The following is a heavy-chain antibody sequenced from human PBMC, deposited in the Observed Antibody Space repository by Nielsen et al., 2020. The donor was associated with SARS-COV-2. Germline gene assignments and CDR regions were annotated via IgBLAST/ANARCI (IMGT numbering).Heavy chain of an antibody. CDR1: GHTFIGYY. CDR2: INPNSGGT. CDR3: ARARATIFGLVMSYGMDV. D-gene: IGHD3/OR15-3a*01. J-gene: IGHJ6*02. V-gene: IGHV1-2*02. Sequence: ASVKVSCKTSGHTFIGYYIHWVRQAPGQGLEWMGWINPNSGGTNYAQKFQGTVTMTRDASISTVYMELTSDDTAVYYCARARATIFGLVMSYGMDVWGQGTTVAVSS.